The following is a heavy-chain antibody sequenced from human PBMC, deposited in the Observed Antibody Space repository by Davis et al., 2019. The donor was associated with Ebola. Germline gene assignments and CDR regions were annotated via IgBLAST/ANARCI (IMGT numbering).Heavy chain of an antibody. J-gene: IGHJ4*02. Sequence: SVTVSCNASGGILSNYAISRVRQAPAQGLEWMGGIIPMYGTTDHAQKFQGRVTLTEDESTSTAYMELSSLRFEDTAVYCCAREGRYYSGSTCYLPPMFEDYWGQGTLVTVSS. CDR1: GGILSNYA. D-gene: IGHD2-2*01. V-gene: IGHV1-69*13. CDR2: IIPMYGTT. CDR3: AREGRYYSGSTCYLPPMFEDY.